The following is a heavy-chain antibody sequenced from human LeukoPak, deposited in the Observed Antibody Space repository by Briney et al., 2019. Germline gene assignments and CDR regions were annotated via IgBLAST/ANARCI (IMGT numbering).Heavy chain of an antibody. CDR3: AELGITMIGGV. Sequence: PGGSPRLSCAASGFTFSNYGMHWVRQAPGKGLEWMAVISYNGSKIYYADSVKGRFTISRDNSKNTLYLQMNSLRAEDTAVYYCAELGITMIGGVWGKGTTVTVSS. CDR2: ISYNGSKI. CDR1: GFTFSNYG. V-gene: IGHV3-30*18. J-gene: IGHJ6*04. D-gene: IGHD3-10*02.